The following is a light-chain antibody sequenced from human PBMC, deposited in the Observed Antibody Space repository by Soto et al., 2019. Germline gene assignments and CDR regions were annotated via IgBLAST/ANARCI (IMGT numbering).Light chain of an antibody. CDR1: SSDIGTYNH. CDR2: EVS. Sequence: QSALTQPPSASGSPGQSATISCTGTSSDIGTYNHVCWYQHHPGKAPKVIIYEVSERPSGVPDRFSGFTSGNTASLAVSGLQAEDEADYYCSSYAGNNWVFGGGTKVTVL. J-gene: IGLJ3*02. CDR3: SSYAGNNWV. V-gene: IGLV2-8*01.